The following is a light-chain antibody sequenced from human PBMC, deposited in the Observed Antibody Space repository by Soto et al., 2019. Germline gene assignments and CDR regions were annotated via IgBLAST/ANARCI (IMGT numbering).Light chain of an antibody. CDR2: GAS. Sequence: DIVLTQSPATLSLSPVERATLSCRASQSVSSYLAWYQQKPGQAPRLLIYGASSRATGIPDRFSGSGSGTDFTLTISRLEPEDFAVYYCQQYGSSLVTFGQGTRLEIK. V-gene: IGKV3-20*01. CDR1: QSVSSY. J-gene: IGKJ5*01. CDR3: QQYGSSLVT.